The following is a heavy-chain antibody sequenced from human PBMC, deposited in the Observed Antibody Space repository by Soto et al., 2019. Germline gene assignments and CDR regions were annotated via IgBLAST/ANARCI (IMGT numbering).Heavy chain of an antibody. D-gene: IGHD6-13*01. CDR1: GYNFTTYW. CDR3: ARRQSSSWSFDY. J-gene: IGHJ4*02. Sequence: GESLKISCKGSGYNFTTYWSCWLRQMPGKGLEWMGMIYPGDSDTRYSPSFQGQVTISADKSISTAYLQWSSLKASDTAMYFCARRQSSSWSFDYWGQGTLVTVSS. V-gene: IGHV5-51*01. CDR2: IYPGDSDT.